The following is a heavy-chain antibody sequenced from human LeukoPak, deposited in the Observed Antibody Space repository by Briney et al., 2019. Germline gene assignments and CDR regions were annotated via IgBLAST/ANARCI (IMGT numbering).Heavy chain of an antibody. V-gene: IGHV5-51*01. Sequence: GESLKISCQGSGYNFDNYWIAWVRQMPGKGLEWMGIIFPGDSNTRYSPSFQGQVTISADKSINTAYLQWSSLKASDTAIYYCAREQQLVLFDYWGQGALVTVSS. J-gene: IGHJ4*02. CDR3: AREQQLVLFDY. CDR1: GYNFDNYW. D-gene: IGHD1-1*01. CDR2: IFPGDSNT.